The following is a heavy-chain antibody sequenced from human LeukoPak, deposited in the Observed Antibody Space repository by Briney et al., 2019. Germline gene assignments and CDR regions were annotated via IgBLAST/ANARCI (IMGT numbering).Heavy chain of an antibody. CDR2: IYHSGST. Sequence: SETLSLTCAVSGGPISSGGYSWSWIRQPPGKGLEWIGYIYHSGSTYYNPSLKSRVTISVDRSKNQFSLKLSSVTAADTAVYYCARKYGGRDWYFDLWGRGTLVTVSS. CDR1: GGPISSGGYS. CDR3: ARKYGGRDWYFDL. V-gene: IGHV4-30-2*01. D-gene: IGHD4-23*01. J-gene: IGHJ2*01.